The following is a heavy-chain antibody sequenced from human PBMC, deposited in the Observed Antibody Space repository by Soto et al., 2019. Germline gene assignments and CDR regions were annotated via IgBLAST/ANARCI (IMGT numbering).Heavy chain of an antibody. CDR3: ARGPYTSLIAATRRWFDP. V-gene: IGHV1-18*01. Sequence: ASVKVSCKASGYTFTSYGISWVRQAPGQGLEWMGWISAYNGNTNYAQKLQGRVTMTTDTSTSTAYMELRSLRSDDTAVYYCARGPYTSLIAATRRWFDPWGQGTLVTVS. CDR1: GYTFTSYG. D-gene: IGHD2-15*01. J-gene: IGHJ5*02. CDR2: ISAYNGNT.